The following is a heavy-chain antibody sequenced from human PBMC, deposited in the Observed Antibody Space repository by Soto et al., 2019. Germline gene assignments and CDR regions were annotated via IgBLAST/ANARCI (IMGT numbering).Heavy chain of an antibody. CDR2: FYSGSST. J-gene: IGHJ6*02. CDR1: GFTVSSNY. V-gene: IGHV3-53*01. Sequence: EVQLVESGGGLMQPGGSLRLSCAASGFTVSSNYMNWVRQAPGKGLERVSLFYSGSSTDYADSVKGRFTISRDNSKGSLYLQMSSLRDQDTAVYYCARGRGYSSVLVYGLDVWGQGTTVTVSS. CDR3: ARGRGYSSVLVYGLDV. D-gene: IGHD6-19*01.